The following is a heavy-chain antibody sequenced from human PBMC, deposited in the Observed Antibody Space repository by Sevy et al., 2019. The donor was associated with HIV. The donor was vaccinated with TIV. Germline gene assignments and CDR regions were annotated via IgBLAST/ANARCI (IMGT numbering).Heavy chain of an antibody. CDR3: ARDSLGDIVVVVAAPDYFDY. CDR2: IKQDGSEK. CDR1: GFTFSSDW. D-gene: IGHD2-15*01. J-gene: IGHJ4*02. V-gene: IGHV3-7*01. Sequence: GGSPRLYCAASGFTFSSDWMSWGRQAPGKGLERVANIKQDGSEKYYVDSVKGRFTISRDNAKNSLYLQMNSLRAEDTAVYYCARDSLGDIVVVVAAPDYFDYWGQGTLVTVSS.